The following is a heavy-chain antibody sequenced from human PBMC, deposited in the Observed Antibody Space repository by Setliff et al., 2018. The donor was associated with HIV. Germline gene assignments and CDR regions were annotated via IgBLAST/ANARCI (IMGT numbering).Heavy chain of an antibody. V-gene: IGHV1-8*02. CDR3: ARARTYYYDRGRRSHYYIDV. Sequence: ASVKVPCKPSGYPFTNYDINWVRQAAGQGLEWMGWMYPDSRNTGYAQRFEGSGTMTWDTSISTAYMELNNVKFDDTAVYYCARARTYYYDRGRRSHYYIDVWARGATVTVSS. D-gene: IGHD3-22*01. CDR2: MYPDSRNT. J-gene: IGHJ6*03. CDR1: GYPFTNYD.